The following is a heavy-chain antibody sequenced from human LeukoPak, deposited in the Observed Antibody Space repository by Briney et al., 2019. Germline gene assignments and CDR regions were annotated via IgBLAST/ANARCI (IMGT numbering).Heavy chain of an antibody. Sequence: GASVKVSCKATVYTFTSYVFSWVRQATGKGLDWMGRIIPILGIANYAQKFKGRVTTTADKSTSTAYMELSSLRSEDTAVYYCARDYCSSTSCRRDWFAPWGQGTLVTVSS. CDR3: ARDYCSSTSCRRDWFAP. J-gene: IGHJ5*02. CDR1: VYTFTSYV. V-gene: IGHV1-69*04. CDR2: IIPILGIA. D-gene: IGHD2-2*01.